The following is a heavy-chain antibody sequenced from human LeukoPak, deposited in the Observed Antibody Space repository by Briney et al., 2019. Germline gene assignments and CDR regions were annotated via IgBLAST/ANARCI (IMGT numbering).Heavy chain of an antibody. D-gene: IGHD2-2*01. Sequence: GASVKVSCKASGYTFTGYYMHWVRRAPGQGLEWMGWINPNSGGTNYAQKFQGRVTMTRDTSISTAYMELSRLRSDDTAVYYCARDPPAAITYYGMDVWGQGTTVTVSS. CDR2: INPNSGGT. V-gene: IGHV1-2*02. J-gene: IGHJ6*02. CDR1: GYTFTGYY. CDR3: ARDPPAAITYYGMDV.